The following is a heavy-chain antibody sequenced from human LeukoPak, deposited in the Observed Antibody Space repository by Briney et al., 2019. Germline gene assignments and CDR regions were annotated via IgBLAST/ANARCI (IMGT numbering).Heavy chain of an antibody. CDR2: ISDDGNIQ. D-gene: IGHD1-26*01. J-gene: IGHJ4*02. CDR1: GFTFSSFA. CDR3: ARDLMFIVDY. V-gene: IGHV3-30-3*01. Sequence: PGGSLRLSCAASGFTFSSFAMPWVRQAPGKGLEWVAIISDDGNIQYYADSVKGRFTISRDSSKNTLFLQLNSLRAEDTAVYYCARDLMFIVDYWGQGTLVTVSS.